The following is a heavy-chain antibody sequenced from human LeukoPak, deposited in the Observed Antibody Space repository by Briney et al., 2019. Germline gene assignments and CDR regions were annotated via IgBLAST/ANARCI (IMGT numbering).Heavy chain of an antibody. Sequence: ASVKVSCKASGYTFTSYGISLVRQAPGQGLEWMGWISAYNGNTNYAQKLQGRVTMTTDTSTSTAYMELRSLRSDDTAVYYCATGETIAARSYYYYGMDVWGQGTTVTVSS. CDR1: GYTFTSYG. CDR2: ISAYNGNT. V-gene: IGHV1-18*01. D-gene: IGHD6-6*01. CDR3: ATGETIAARSYYYYGMDV. J-gene: IGHJ6*02.